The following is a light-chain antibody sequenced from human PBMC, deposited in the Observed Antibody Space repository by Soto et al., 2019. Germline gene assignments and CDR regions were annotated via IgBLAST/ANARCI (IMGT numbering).Light chain of an antibody. V-gene: IGKV3-15*01. J-gene: IGKJ1*01. CDR1: QSVSSN. CDR2: GAS. Sequence: EIVMTQSPATLSVSPGERATLSCRASQSVSSNLACYQQKPGQTPRLLIYGASTRATGIPARFSGSGSGTEFTLTISSLQSEDFAVYYCQQYNNWPPWTFGLGTKVDI. CDR3: QQYNNWPPWT.